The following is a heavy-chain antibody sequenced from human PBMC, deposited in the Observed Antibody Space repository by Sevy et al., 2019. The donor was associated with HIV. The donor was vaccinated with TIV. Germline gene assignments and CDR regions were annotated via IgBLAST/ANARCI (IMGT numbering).Heavy chain of an antibody. J-gene: IGHJ3*02. V-gene: IGHV3-23*01. CDR2: ISGSGGST. CDR1: GFTFSSYA. CDR3: AKGGIDGYNWPEAFDI. Sequence: GGSLRLSCAASGFTFSSYAMSWVRQAPGKGLEWVSAISGSGGSTYYADSVKGRFTISRDNSKNTLYLQMNSLRAEDTAVYYSAKGGIDGYNWPEAFDIWGQGTMVTVS. D-gene: IGHD5-12*01.